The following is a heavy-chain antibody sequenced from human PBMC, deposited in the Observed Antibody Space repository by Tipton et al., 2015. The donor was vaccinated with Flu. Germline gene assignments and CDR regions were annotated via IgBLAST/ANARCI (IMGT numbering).Heavy chain of an antibody. D-gene: IGHD3-16*01. Sequence: SLRLSCAASGFPFSEFWMHWVRQAPGKGLEWVAHINQDGSEESYVESVKGRVTISRDNARNSLYLQMNSLRAEDTAVYHCARFAGGPWGQGTLVTVSS. CDR1: GFPFSEFW. CDR3: ARFAGGP. V-gene: IGHV3-7*01. J-gene: IGHJ5*02. CDR2: INQDGSEE.